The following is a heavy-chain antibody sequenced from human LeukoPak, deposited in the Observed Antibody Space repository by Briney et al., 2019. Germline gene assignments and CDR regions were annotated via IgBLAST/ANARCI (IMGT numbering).Heavy chain of an antibody. CDR3: ARSEVGGDY. Sequence: PSETLSLTCAVYGGSFSGYYWNWIRQPPGKGLEWIGEVTHGGITNYNPSLKSRLTISVDTSKNYFSLKLSSVTAADTAVYYCARSEVGGDYWGQGTLVTVSS. J-gene: IGHJ4*02. V-gene: IGHV4-34*01. CDR2: VTHGGIT. D-gene: IGHD1-26*01. CDR1: GGSFSGYY.